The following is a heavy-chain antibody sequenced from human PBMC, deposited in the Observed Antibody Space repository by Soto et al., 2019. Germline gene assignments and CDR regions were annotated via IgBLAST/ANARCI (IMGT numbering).Heavy chain of an antibody. V-gene: IGHV3-15*01. D-gene: IGHD4-17*01. Sequence: RWSLRLSCSASVFTFSNAWMSWFRQAPGKGLEWVGRIKSKTDGGTTDYAAPVKGRFTISRDDSKNTLYLQMNSLKTEDTAVYYCTTDESPATVAIEYFQHWGQGTLVTVSS. CDR2: IKSKTDGGTT. J-gene: IGHJ1*01. CDR1: VFTFSNAW. CDR3: TTDESPATVAIEYFQH.